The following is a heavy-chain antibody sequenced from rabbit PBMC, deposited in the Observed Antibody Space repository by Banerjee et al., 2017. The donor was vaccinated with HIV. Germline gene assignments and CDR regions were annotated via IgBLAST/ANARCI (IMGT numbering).Heavy chain of an antibody. CDR3: ARESASFAGYGGLGYSL. CDR2: ISAGSSGST. Sequence: QSLEESGGDLVKPGASLTLTCTASGFSFSSSYYMCWVRQAPGKGLEWIACISAGSSGSTYYASWAKGRFTISKTSSTTVTLQMTSLTAADTATYFCARESASFAGYGGLGYSLWGQGTLVTVS. J-gene: IGHJ6*01. D-gene: IGHD4-2*01. V-gene: IGHV1S40*01. CDR1: GFSFSSSYY.